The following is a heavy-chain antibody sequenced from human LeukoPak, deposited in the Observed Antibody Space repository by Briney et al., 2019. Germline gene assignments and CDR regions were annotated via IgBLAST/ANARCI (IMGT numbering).Heavy chain of an antibody. CDR3: ARLQFLSGGYYAFDS. V-gene: IGHV4-34*01. CDR1: GGSLRDTY. Sequence: SETLSLTCIVSGGSLRDTYWSWIRQSPGKGLEWIAEIKHGGSTNYNPSLKSRVTISADTSKNEISLKLSTVTAADTAVYYCARLQFLSGGYYAFDSWGQGSLVTVSS. J-gene: IGHJ4*02. D-gene: IGHD3-22*01. CDR2: IKHGGST.